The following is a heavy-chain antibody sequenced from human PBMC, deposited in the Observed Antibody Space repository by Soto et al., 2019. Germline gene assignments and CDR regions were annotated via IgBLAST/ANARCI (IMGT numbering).Heavy chain of an antibody. J-gene: IGHJ4*02. CDR3: ATNYGSGSAPFDH. CDR2: TIPMLSMA. CDR1: GDTFSRYT. Sequence: QVQLVQSGAEVKKPGSSVKVSCTASGDTFSRYTISWVRQAPGQGPEWMGRTIPMLSMANYALKFQGRVGMTADKSTSPVYMVVSNLRSEDTAVYYCATNYGSGSAPFDHWGQGTLVTVAS. D-gene: IGHD3-10*01. V-gene: IGHV1-69*02.